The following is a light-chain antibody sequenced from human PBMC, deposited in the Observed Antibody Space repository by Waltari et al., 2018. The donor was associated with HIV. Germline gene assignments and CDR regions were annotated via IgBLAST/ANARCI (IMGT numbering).Light chain of an antibody. CDR3: QQSYSTLMYT. J-gene: IGKJ2*01. CDR1: QSISTY. CDR2: GAS. V-gene: IGKV1-39*01. Sequence: TLTCRASQSISTYLNWYQEKPGKAPNLLIYGASSLHSGVPSRFSGSGSGTEFTLTISSLQLEDFATYYCQQSYSTLMYTFGQGTKLEIK.